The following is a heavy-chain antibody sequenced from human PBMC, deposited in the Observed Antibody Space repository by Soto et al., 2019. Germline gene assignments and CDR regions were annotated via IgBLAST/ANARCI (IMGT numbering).Heavy chain of an antibody. D-gene: IGHD6-13*01. Sequence: QVQLQESGPGLVKPSGTLSLTCAVSGGSISSSNWWSWVRQPPGKGLEWIGEIYHSGSTNYNPSLKSRVTISVAKSKNQFSLKLSSVTAADTAVYYCARVGSSWTYYYYGMDVWGQGTTVTVSS. V-gene: IGHV4-4*02. CDR3: ARVGSSWTYYYYGMDV. J-gene: IGHJ6*02. CDR2: IYHSGST. CDR1: GGSISSSNW.